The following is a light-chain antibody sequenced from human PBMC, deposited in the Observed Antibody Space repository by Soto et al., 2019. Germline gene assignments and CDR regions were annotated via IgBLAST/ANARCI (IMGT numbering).Light chain of an antibody. V-gene: IGKV3-20*01. CDR2: GAS. CDR1: QSVNNNF. Sequence: EVLLTQSPGTLSLSPGERATLSCRASQSVNNNFLAWYQQKPGQAPRLLIYGASSRATGIPDKFSGSGSGTDFTLTISRLAPEDFAVYFCQQYGRTPRTFGQGTKVEI. CDR3: QQYGRTPRT. J-gene: IGKJ1*01.